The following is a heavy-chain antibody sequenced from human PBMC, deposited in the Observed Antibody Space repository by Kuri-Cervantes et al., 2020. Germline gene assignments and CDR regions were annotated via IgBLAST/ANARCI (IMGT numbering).Heavy chain of an antibody. CDR1: GGSISSGGYY. CDR3: ARLGAGNRRTGYYYGMDV. Sequence: SETLSLTCTVSGGSISSGGYYWSWIRQHPGKGLEWIGYIYYSGSTYYNPSLKSRVTISVDRSKNQFSLKLSSVTAADTAVYYCARLGAGNRRTGYYYGMDVWGQGTTVTVSS. D-gene: IGHD6-19*01. CDR2: IYYSGST. V-gene: IGHV4-31*03. J-gene: IGHJ6*02.